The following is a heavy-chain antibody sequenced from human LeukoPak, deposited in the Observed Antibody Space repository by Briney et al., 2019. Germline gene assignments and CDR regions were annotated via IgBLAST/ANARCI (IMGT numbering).Heavy chain of an antibody. V-gene: IGHV1-2*02. CDR1: GYTFTSYY. J-gene: IGHJ6*03. CDR2: INPNSGDT. D-gene: IGHD4-23*01. Sequence: ASVKVSCKASGYTFTSYYMHWVRQAPGQGLEWMGWINPNSGDTNYAQKFQGRVTMTRDTSISTACMELSRLRSDDTAVYYCARAGTGYGGSLFYYYYYMDVWGKGTTVTISS. CDR3: ARAGTGYGGSLFYYYYYMDV.